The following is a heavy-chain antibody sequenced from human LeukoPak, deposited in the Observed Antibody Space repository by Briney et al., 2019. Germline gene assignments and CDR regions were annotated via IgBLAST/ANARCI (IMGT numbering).Heavy chain of an antibody. J-gene: IGHJ6*02. Sequence: PGGSLRLSCAASGFTFSSYWMHWVRQAPGKGLVWVSRINSDGSSTSYADSVKGRFTISRDNAKNTLYLQMNSLRAEDTAVYYCAREDCSSPKCYYYYGMDVWGQGTTVTVSS. CDR3: AREDCSSPKCYYYYGMDV. D-gene: IGHD2-2*01. CDR2: INSDGSST. CDR1: GFTFSSYW. V-gene: IGHV3-74*01.